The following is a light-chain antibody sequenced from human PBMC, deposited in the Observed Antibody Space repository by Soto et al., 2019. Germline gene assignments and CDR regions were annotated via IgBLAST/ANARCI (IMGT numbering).Light chain of an antibody. J-gene: IGKJ1*01. CDR3: QQYNNWPPSRT. V-gene: IGKV3-15*01. CDR1: QSVSSN. Sequence: EIVMTQSPATLSVSPGERATLSSRASQSVSSNLAWYQQKPGQAPRLLIYGASTRATGIPARFSGSGSGTEFTLTISSLQSEDFAVYYCQQYNNWPPSRTFGQGTKVDIK. CDR2: GAS.